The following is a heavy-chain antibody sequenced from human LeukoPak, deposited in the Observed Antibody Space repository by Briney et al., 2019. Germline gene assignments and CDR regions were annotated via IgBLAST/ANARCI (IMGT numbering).Heavy chain of an antibody. V-gene: IGHV3-15*01. D-gene: IGHD3-10*01. J-gene: IGHJ4*02. CDR1: GFTFSNAW. Sequence: GGSLRLSCAASGFTFSNAWMSWVRQAPGKGLEWVGRIKSKTDGGTTDYAAPVKGRFTISRDDSKNTLYLQMNSLKTEDTAVYYCAKDFSSFGYFDYWGQGTLVTVSS. CDR2: IKSKTDGGTT. CDR3: AKDFSSFGYFDY.